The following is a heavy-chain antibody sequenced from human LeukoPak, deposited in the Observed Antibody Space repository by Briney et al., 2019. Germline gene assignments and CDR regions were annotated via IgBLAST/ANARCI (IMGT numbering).Heavy chain of an antibody. CDR3: ARGRSTGYPYYFEY. J-gene: IGHJ4*02. CDR1: GYTFTSYD. Sequence: ASVKVSCKASGYTFTSYDINWVQQATGQGLEWMGWMNPNSGSTGYAQKFQGRVTITRNTSISTAYMELSGLRSEDTAVYYCARGRSTGYPYYFEYWGQGTLVTVSS. CDR2: MNPNSGST. V-gene: IGHV1-8*03. D-gene: IGHD5-12*01.